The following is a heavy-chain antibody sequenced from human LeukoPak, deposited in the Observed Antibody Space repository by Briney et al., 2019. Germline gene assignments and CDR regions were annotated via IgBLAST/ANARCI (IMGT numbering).Heavy chain of an antibody. CDR1: GGSISSNY. J-gene: IGHJ4*02. D-gene: IGHD6-19*01. V-gene: IGHV4-59*08. Sequence: PSETLSLTCTVSGGSISSNYWSWIRQPPGKGLEWIGYIFYSGSTNYNPSLKSRVTISIDTSKNLFSLKLSSVTAADTAVYYCARHSYSNDWYEYWGQGTLVTVSS. CDR3: ARHSYSNDWYEY. CDR2: IFYSGST.